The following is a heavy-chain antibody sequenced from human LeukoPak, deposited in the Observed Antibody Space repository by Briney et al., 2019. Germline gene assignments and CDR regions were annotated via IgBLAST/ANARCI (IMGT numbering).Heavy chain of an antibody. CDR2: ISYSGST. Sequence: SETRSLACTVSAGSISSSYYYWDWIRQPPGKGLEWIASISYSGSTYYNPSLKSQVTISVDTPKNQCSLKLSSVTAADTAVYYCARFYYYGSGNHFDYWGGGTLVTVSS. D-gene: IGHD3-10*01. CDR1: AGSISSSYYY. J-gene: IGHJ4*02. CDR3: ARFYYYGSGNHFDY. V-gene: IGHV4-39*07.